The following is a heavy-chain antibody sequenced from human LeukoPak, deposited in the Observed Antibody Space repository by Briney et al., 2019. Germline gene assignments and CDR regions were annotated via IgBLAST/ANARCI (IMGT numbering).Heavy chain of an antibody. D-gene: IGHD6-13*01. CDR2: IWYDGSTK. J-gene: IGHJ4*02. Sequence: PGGSLRLSCAASGFTFSSYGMHWVRQAPGKGLEWVAVIWYDGSTKYYTDSVKGRFTISRDNSKNTLYLQMNSLRAEDTAVYYCAREGKQQLAKSYFDYWGQGTLVTVSS. CDR3: AREGKQQLAKSYFDY. V-gene: IGHV3-33*01. CDR1: GFTFSSYG.